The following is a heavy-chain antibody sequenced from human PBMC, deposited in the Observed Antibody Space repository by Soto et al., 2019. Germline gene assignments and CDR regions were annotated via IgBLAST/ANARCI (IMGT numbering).Heavy chain of an antibody. D-gene: IGHD4-17*01. Sequence: GGSLRLSCAASGFTFSSYGMHWVRQAPGKGLEWVAVISYDGSNKYYADSVKGRFTISRDNSKNTLYLQMNSLRAEDTAVYYCARDASYGDYPDDAFDIWGQGTMVTVSS. V-gene: IGHV3-30*03. CDR1: GFTFSSYG. J-gene: IGHJ3*02. CDR2: ISYDGSNK. CDR3: ARDASYGDYPDDAFDI.